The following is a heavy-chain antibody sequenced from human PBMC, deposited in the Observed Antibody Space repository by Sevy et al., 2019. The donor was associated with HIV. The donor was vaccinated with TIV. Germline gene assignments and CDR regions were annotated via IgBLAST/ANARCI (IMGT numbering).Heavy chain of an antibody. Sequence: GGSLRLSCAASGFTFSDDSMNWVRQAPGKGLEWVAYISGRSSTISYADSVKGRFNVSRDNAMNSRYLQMNGLRAEDTAFYFCARESGSYSRNDFDSWGQGTLVTVSS. J-gene: IGHJ4*02. CDR3: ARESGSYSRNDFDS. CDR1: GFTFSDDS. CDR2: ISGRSSTI. V-gene: IGHV3-48*01. D-gene: IGHD1-26*01.